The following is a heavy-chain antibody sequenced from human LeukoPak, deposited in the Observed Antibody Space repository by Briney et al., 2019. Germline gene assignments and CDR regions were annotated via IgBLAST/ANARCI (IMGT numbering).Heavy chain of an antibody. CDR2: IYYSGST. V-gene: IGHV4-39*07. Sequence: SETLSLTCTVSGGSISSSSYYWGWIRQPPGKGLEWIGSIYYSGSTYYNPSLKSRVTISVDTSKNQFSLKLSSVTAADTAVYYCARAVHGGNRGYYFDYWGQGTLVTVSS. D-gene: IGHD4-23*01. CDR1: GGSISSSSYY. CDR3: ARAVHGGNRGYYFDY. J-gene: IGHJ4*02.